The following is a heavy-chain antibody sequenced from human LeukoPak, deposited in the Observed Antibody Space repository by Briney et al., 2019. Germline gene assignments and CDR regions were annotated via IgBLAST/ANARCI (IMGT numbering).Heavy chain of an antibody. V-gene: IGHV4-61*03. D-gene: IGHD1-26*01. Sequence: SETLSLTCSVFGGSVSSGSYYWSWIRQSPGKGLEWIGCIYYSGSTSYNPSLRGRVAMSMDTSKTHFSLRLISVTAADPAIYCCARAPGIVGTTPFGNYWGRGTLVNVSS. J-gene: IGHJ4*02. CDR3: ARAPGIVGTTPFGNY. CDR1: GGSVSSGSYY. CDR2: IYYSGST.